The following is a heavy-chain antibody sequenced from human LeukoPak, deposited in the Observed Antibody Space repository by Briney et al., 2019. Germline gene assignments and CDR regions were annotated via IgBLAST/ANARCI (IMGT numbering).Heavy chain of an antibody. CDR3: ASLRGYSGYARFDP. D-gene: IGHD5-12*01. Sequence: ASVKVSCKASGGTFSSYAISWVRQAPGQGLEWMGGIIPIFGTANYAQKFQGRVTITTDESTCTAYMELSSLRSEDTAVYYCASLRGYSGYARFDPWGQGTLVTVSS. J-gene: IGHJ5*02. CDR1: GGTFSSYA. CDR2: IIPIFGTA. V-gene: IGHV1-69*05.